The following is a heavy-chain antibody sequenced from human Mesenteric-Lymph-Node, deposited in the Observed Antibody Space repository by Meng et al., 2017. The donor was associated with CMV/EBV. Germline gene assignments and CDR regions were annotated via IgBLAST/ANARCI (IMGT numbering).Heavy chain of an antibody. J-gene: IGHJ4*02. CDR3: AKDLEGFDSTFDY. D-gene: IGHD2/OR15-2a*01. CDR1: GLTFGGYG. V-gene: IGHV3-23*01. Sequence: SGLTFGGYGMSCVRRAPGKALEWVSGISGSGSSTYYAHSVKDRFTISRDNSKNTLYLQMDSLRAEDTAVYYFAKDLEGFDSTFDYWGQGTLVTVSS. CDR2: ISGSGSST.